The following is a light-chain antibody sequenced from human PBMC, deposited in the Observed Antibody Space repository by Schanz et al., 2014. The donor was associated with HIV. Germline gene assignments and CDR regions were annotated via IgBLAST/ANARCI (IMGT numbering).Light chain of an antibody. CDR1: SGYIIRNDY. Sequence: QSALTQPASVSGSPGQSITISCTGTSGYIIRNDYVSWFQQHPGKAPKLMIYDVSRRPSGVSTRFSGSKSGNTASLTISGLQAEDEADYYCSSHAGRNSFVVFGGGTKLTVL. J-gene: IGLJ2*01. CDR3: SSHAGRNSFVV. CDR2: DVS. V-gene: IGLV2-14*03.